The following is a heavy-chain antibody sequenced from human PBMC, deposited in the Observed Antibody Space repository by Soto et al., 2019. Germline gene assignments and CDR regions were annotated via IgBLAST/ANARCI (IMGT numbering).Heavy chain of an antibody. CDR1: GGSISSSSYY. D-gene: IGHD1-1*01. CDR3: ASITTGIESVLDY. Sequence: SETLSLTCTVSGGSISSSSYYWGWIRQPPGKGLEWIGSIYYSGSTYYNPSLKSRVTISVDTSKNQFSLKLSSVTAADTAVYYCASITTGIESVLDYWGQGTLVTVSS. CDR2: IYYSGST. V-gene: IGHV4-39*01. J-gene: IGHJ4*02.